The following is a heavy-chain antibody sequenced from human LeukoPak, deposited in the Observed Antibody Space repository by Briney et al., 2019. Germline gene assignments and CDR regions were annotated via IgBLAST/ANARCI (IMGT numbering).Heavy chain of an antibody. Sequence: GGSLRLSCAASGFTFSSYAMSWVRQAPGKGLEWVSALSGSGGTTYYPDSVKGRFTISRDNSNNTLFLQMNSLRAEDTAVYYCSKYSLNGGNSGSGVPFDYWGQGTLVTVSS. CDR2: LSGSGGTT. V-gene: IGHV3-23*01. D-gene: IGHD4-23*01. J-gene: IGHJ4*02. CDR3: SKYSLNGGNSGSGVPFDY. CDR1: GFTFSSYA.